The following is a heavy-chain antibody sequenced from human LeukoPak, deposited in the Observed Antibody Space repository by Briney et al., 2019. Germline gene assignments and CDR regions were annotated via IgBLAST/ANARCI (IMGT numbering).Heavy chain of an antibody. Sequence: GGSLRLSCVASGFTISSYWMHWVRQAPGKGLEWVASIKQDGSEEYYVDSVKGRFTISRDNAKNSLYLQMNSLRAEDTAVYYCARRYFDYWGQGILVTVSS. V-gene: IGHV3-7*03. J-gene: IGHJ4*02. CDR3: ARRYFDY. CDR1: GFTISSYW. CDR2: IKQDGSEE.